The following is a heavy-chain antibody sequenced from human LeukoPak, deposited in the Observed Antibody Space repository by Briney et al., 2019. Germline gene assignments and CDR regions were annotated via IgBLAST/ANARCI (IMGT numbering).Heavy chain of an antibody. V-gene: IGHV3-30*18. Sequence: PGGSLRLSCAASGFTFSSYGMHWVRQAPGKGLEWVAVISYDGNNKYYADSVKGRFTISRDNSKNTVYLQMNSLRAEDTAVYYCAKGGSYRSQPYFDYWGQGTPVTVSS. CDR1: GFTFSSYG. CDR2: ISYDGNNK. CDR3: AKGGSYRSQPYFDY. D-gene: IGHD3-16*02. J-gene: IGHJ4*02.